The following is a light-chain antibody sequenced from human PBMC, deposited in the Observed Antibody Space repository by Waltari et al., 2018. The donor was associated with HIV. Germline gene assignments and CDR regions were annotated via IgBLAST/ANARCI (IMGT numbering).Light chain of an antibody. CDR3: ATWDDSLNGPV. Sequence: QSVLTQPPSASGTPGQRVTISCSGSISNIGSNTVNWYQQLPGTAPKLLIYTTNRLPAGVPDRFSGSKSGASASLAISGLQSDDEADYYCATWDDSLNGPVFGGGTKLTVL. CDR2: TTN. V-gene: IGLV1-44*01. J-gene: IGLJ3*02. CDR1: ISNIGSNT.